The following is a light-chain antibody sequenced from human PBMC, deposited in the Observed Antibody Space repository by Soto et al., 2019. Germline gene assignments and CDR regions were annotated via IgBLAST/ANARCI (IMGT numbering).Light chain of an antibody. J-gene: IGKJ4*01. CDR3: QQYESYHLS. CDR2: KAS. V-gene: IGKV1-5*03. CDR1: QPIGDW. Sequence: DIQMTQSLSTLSASLGDRVTISCRASQPIGDWLAWYQQKPGKAPKFLIYKASFLESGVPSRFSGSGSGTDFTLTISSLQPDDFSTYYCQQYESYHLSFGGGTKVEIK.